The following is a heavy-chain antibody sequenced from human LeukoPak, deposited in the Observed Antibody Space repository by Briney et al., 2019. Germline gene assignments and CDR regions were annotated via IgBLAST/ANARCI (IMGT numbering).Heavy chain of an antibody. D-gene: IGHD5-18*01. CDR1: GFTFSSYG. V-gene: IGHV3-30*18. Sequence: GRSLRLSCAASGFTFSSYGMQGVRQPPGKALEWLAVISYDGSNKYYADSVKGRFTISRDNSKNTLYLQMNSLRAEDTAVYYCAKAEDTAMVDYWGQGTLVTVSS. CDR2: ISYDGSNK. J-gene: IGHJ4*02. CDR3: AKAEDTAMVDY.